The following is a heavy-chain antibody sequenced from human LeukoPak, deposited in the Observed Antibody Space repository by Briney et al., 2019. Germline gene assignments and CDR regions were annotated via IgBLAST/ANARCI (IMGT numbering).Heavy chain of an antibody. Sequence: GGSLRLSYAASGFTFSSYAMSWVRQAPGKGLEWVSSIFGSGSTTYYADSVKGRFTSSRDNSKNTLYLQMNSLRAEDTAVYYCAKDLVSTIGNLDYWGQGTLVTVSS. CDR1: GFTFSSYA. CDR2: IFGSGSTT. D-gene: IGHD5/OR15-5a*01. V-gene: IGHV3-23*01. J-gene: IGHJ4*02. CDR3: AKDLVSTIGNLDY.